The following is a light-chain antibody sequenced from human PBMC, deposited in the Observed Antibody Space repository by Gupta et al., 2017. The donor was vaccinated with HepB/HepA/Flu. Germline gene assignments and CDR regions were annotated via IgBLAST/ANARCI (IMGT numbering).Light chain of an antibody. CDR2: DVS. CDR1: SSDVGGYNY. J-gene: IGLJ2*01. V-gene: IGLV2-14*03. CDR3: SSYTSSSTLV. Sequence: QSALTQPASVSGSPGQSITISCTGTSSDVGGYNYVSWYQQHPGKAPKLMICDVSNRPSGVSNRFSGSKSGNTVSLTISGLQAEDEADYYCSSYTSSSTLVFGGGTKVTVL.